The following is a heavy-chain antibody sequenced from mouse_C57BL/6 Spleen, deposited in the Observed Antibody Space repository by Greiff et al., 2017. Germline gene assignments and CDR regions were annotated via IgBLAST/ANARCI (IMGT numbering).Heavy chain of an antibody. Sequence: QVQLQQPGAELVMPGASVKLSCKASGYTFTSYWMHWVNQRPGQGLEWIGEIDPSDSYPNYNQKFKGKSTLTVDKSSSNAYMQLSSLTSEDSAVYYCARSPNWDGYFDVWGTGTTVTVSS. CDR3: ARSPNWDGYFDV. CDR1: GYTFTSYW. D-gene: IGHD4-1*01. CDR2: IDPSDSYP. V-gene: IGHV1-69*01. J-gene: IGHJ1*03.